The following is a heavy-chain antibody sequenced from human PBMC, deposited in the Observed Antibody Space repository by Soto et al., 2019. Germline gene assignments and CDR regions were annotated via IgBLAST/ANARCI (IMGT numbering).Heavy chain of an antibody. V-gene: IGHV1-2*02. Sequence: QVQLVQSGAAVKKPGSSVKVSCNASGYTFTGYYMHWVRQAPGQGLEWMGWINPNSGGTNYAQKFQGRVTMTRATSISTAYMELSRLRSDDTAVYYCARAPYPYMVATWFDPWGQGTLVTVSS. CDR3: ARAPYPYMVATWFDP. J-gene: IGHJ5*02. CDR2: INPNSGGT. CDR1: GYTFTGYY. D-gene: IGHD5-12*01.